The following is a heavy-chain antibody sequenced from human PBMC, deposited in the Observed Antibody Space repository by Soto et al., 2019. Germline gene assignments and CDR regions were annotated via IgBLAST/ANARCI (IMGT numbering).Heavy chain of an antibody. CDR3: ARDEHDSSGYYYDY. V-gene: IGHV3-23*01. Sequence: SLRLSCAASGFTFSGYTMSWVRQAPRKGLEWVSAVSGSGDTTYYADSVKGRFTISRDNSQNTLYLQMNSLEADDSAVYYCARDEHDSSGYYYDYWGQGTPVTVSS. CDR1: GFTFSGYT. J-gene: IGHJ4*02. CDR2: VSGSGDTT. D-gene: IGHD3-22*01.